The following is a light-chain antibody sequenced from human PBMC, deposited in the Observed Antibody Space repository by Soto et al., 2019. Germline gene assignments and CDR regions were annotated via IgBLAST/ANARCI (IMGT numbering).Light chain of an antibody. CDR3: HQYRDWWT. J-gene: IGKJ1*01. CDR1: QSVSSSY. Sequence: EIVLTQSPGTLSLSPGERATLSCRASQSVSSSYLAWYQQKPGQAPRLLIHGAFTRVTGVPARFSGSGFGTEFTLTITGLQSEDFAIYYCHQYRDWWTFGQGTKVDIK. V-gene: IGKV3-15*01. CDR2: GAF.